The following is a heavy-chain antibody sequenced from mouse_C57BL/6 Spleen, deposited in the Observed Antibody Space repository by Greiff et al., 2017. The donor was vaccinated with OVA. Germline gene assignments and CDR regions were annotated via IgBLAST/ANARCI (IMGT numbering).Heavy chain of an antibody. CDR1: GYAFSSYW. CDR3: ARRSYGSSYYFGY. V-gene: IGHV1-80*01. CDR2: IYPGDGDT. Sequence: VQLQESGAELVKPGASVKISCKASGYAFSSYWMNWVKQRPGKGLEWIGQIYPGDGDTNYNGKFKGKATLTADKSSSTAYMQLSSLTSEDSAVYFCARRSYGSSYYFGYWGQGTTLTVSS. D-gene: IGHD1-1*01. J-gene: IGHJ2*01.